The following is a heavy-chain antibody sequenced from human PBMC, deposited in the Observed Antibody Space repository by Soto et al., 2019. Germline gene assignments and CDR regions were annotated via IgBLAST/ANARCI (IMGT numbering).Heavy chain of an antibody. CDR2: IKQDGSEK. J-gene: IGHJ4*02. D-gene: IGHD1-1*01. Sequence: EVQLVESGGGLVQPGGSLRLSCAASGFTFSSYWMSWVRQAPGKGLEWVANIKQDGSEKYFLDSVRGRFTISRDNAKKSLYLQMNSLRAEDTAVYYCVSAGWNGDYWGQGTLVTVSS. CDR1: GFTFSSYW. V-gene: IGHV3-7*05. CDR3: VSAGWNGDY.